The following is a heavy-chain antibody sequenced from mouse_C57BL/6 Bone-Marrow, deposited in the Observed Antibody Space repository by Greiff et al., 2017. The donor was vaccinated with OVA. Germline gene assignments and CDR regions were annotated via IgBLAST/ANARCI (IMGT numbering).Heavy chain of an antibody. J-gene: IGHJ4*01. CDR3: ARWVRLGAYYAMDY. V-gene: IGHV1-72*01. Sequence: QQSCKASGYTFTSYWMHWVKQRPGRGLEWIGRIDPNSGGTKYNEKFKSKATLTVDKPSSTAYMQLSSLTSEDSAVYYCARWVRLGAYYAMDYWGQGTSVTVSS. D-gene: IGHD2-14*01. CDR1: GYTFTSYW. CDR2: IDPNSGGT.